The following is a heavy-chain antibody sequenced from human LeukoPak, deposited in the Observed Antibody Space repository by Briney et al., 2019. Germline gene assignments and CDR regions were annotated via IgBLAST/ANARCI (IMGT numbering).Heavy chain of an antibody. J-gene: IGHJ4*02. CDR2: IYYSGST. CDR1: GGSISSSSYY. V-gene: IGHV4-39*01. Sequence: SETLSLTCTVSGGSISSSSYYWGWIRQPPGKGLEWIGSIYYSGSTYYNPSLKSRVTISVDTSKNQFSLKLSSVTAADTAVYYCARHVPSYDILTGDNYFDYWGQGTLVTVSP. CDR3: ARHVPSYDILTGDNYFDY. D-gene: IGHD3-9*01.